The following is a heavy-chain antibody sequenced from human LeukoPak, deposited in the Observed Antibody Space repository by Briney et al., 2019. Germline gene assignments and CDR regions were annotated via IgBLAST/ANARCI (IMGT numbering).Heavy chain of an antibody. Sequence: GASVKDSCKASGYTFTSYGISWVRQAPGQGLEWMGWISAYNGNTNYAQKLQGRVTMTTDTSTSTAYMELRSLRSDDTAVYYCARARGSAYYYDSSGYYLFDYWGQGTLVTVSS. CDR2: ISAYNGNT. CDR3: ARARGSAYYYDSSGYYLFDY. D-gene: IGHD3-22*01. CDR1: GYTFTSYG. V-gene: IGHV1-18*01. J-gene: IGHJ4*02.